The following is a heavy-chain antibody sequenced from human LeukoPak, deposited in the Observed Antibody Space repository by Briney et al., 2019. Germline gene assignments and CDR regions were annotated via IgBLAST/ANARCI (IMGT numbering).Heavy chain of an antibody. V-gene: IGHV3-23*01. D-gene: IGHD6-13*01. CDR2: ISGGGVTT. CDR1: GFTFSSYA. Sequence: PGGSLRLSCAASGFTFSSYAMSWVRQAPGKGLEWVSTISGGGVTTYYADSVKGRLTISRDNSKNTVSLQMNSLRDDETAVYFCARESPVAAVGRSWFDPWGQGTLVTVSS. CDR3: ARESPVAAVGRSWFDP. J-gene: IGHJ5*02.